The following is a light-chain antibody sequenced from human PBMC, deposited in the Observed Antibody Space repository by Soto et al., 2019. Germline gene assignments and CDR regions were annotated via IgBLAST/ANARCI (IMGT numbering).Light chain of an antibody. CDR1: QGISSH. CDR3: QQFNSYPYI. Sequence: DIQLTQSPSFLSASVGDRVTITCRASQGISSHLAWYQQKPGKAPKLLIYGASTLQGGVPSRFRGGESGKEFTLTISSLQHKVSAIYSCQQFNSYPYIFGEGTK. J-gene: IGKJ2*01. CDR2: GAS. V-gene: IGKV1-9*01.